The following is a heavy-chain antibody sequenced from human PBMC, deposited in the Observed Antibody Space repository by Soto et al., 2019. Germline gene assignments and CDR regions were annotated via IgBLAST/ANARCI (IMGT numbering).Heavy chain of an antibody. CDR3: ATRIGNIGWYWLDT. J-gene: IGHJ5*02. CDR1: GCTFSSSA. CDR2: IVLGNGNT. D-gene: IGHD6-19*01. Sequence: GSSVKVACKASGCTFSSSAVLGVRQTRGQPLEWIGWIVLGNGNTNYAQKFQQRVTITRDMSTSTAYMEVRSLTYEDTAVYYCATRIGNIGWYWLDTWGQGTLVTVSS. V-gene: IGHV1-58*01.